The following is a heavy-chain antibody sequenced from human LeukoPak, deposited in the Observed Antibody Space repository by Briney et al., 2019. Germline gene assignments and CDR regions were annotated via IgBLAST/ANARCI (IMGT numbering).Heavy chain of an antibody. D-gene: IGHD6-13*01. CDR2: INPSGGST. CDR3: ARAQPGRIAAAGEEWYYFDY. Sequence: ASVKVSCKASGYTFTSYYMHWVRQAPGQGLEWVGIINPSGGSTSYAQKFQGRVTMTRDTSTSTVYMELSSLRSEDTAVYYCARAQPGRIAAAGEEWYYFDYWGQGTLVTVSS. V-gene: IGHV1-46*01. J-gene: IGHJ4*02. CDR1: GYTFTSYY.